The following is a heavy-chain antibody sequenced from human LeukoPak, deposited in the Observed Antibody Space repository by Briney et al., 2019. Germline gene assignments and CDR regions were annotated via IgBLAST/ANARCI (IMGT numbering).Heavy chain of an antibody. J-gene: IGHJ3*02. CDR1: GFTFSSYA. V-gene: IGHV3-23*01. CDR2: ISGSGGST. D-gene: IGHD3-10*01. CDR3: ARHNYYGSGIYAFDI. Sequence: PGGSLRLSCVASGFTFSSYAMSWVRQAPGKGLEWVSAISGSGGSTYYADSVKGRFTISRDNSRNTLYLQMNSLRAEDTAVYYCARHNYYGSGIYAFDIWGQGTMVTVSS.